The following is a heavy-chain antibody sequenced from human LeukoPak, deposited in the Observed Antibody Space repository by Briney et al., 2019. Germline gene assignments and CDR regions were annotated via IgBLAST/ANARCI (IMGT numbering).Heavy chain of an antibody. D-gene: IGHD6-6*01. CDR1: GGSISNNY. V-gene: IGHV4-4*07. CDR2: IYTSGST. J-gene: IGHJ6*03. Sequence: SETLSLTCTVSGGSISNNYWSWIRQPAGKGLEWIGRIYTSGSTSHNPSLKSRVTMSVDTSKNQFSLKLSSVTAADTAVYYCARVYSSSAMDVWGKGTTVTVSS. CDR3: ARVYSSSAMDV.